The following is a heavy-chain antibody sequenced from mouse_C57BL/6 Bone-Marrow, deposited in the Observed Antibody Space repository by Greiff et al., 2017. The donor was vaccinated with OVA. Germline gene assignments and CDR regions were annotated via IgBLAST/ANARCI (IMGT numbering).Heavy chain of an antibody. CDR3: ARGITTVVVFDD. CDR2: INPSSGYT. D-gene: IGHD1-1*01. J-gene: IGHJ2*01. Sequence: QVQLKESGAELARPGASVKMSCKASGYTFTSYTMHWVKQRPGQGLEWIGYINPSSGYTKYNQKFKDKATLTADKSSSTAYMQLSSLTSEDSAVYYCARGITTVVVFDDWGQGTTLTVSS. CDR1: GYTFTSYT. V-gene: IGHV1-4*01.